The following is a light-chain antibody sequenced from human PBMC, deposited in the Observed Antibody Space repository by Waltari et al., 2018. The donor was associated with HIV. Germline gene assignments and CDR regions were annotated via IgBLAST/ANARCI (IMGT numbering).Light chain of an antibody. CDR3: QVWDSSTADVV. V-gene: IGLV3-9*01. CDR1: NIGSDF. CDR2: RDT. Sequence: SYELTQPLSVSVALGQTARLTCGGNNIGSDFVHWYQQKPGQAPVLVIYRDTSRPSGIPERFSGSNSGNTASLTISRAQAGDEADYYCQVWDSSTADVVFGGGTKLTVL. J-gene: IGLJ2*01.